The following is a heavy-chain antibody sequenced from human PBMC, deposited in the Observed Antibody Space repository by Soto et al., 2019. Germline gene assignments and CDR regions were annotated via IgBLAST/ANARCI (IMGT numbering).Heavy chain of an antibody. CDR2: IHYSGST. CDR3: ARMISPQTTAGIPDY. Sequence: QVQLQESGPGLVKPSQTLPLTCTVSGGSISSGDYYWSWIRQPSGKGLEWIGYIHYSGSTYYNPSLKSRVTISVDTSKNQFSLKLSSVTAADTAVYYCARMISPQTTAGIPDYWGQGTLVTVSS. D-gene: IGHD4-17*01. V-gene: IGHV4-30-4*01. J-gene: IGHJ4*02. CDR1: GGSISSGDYY.